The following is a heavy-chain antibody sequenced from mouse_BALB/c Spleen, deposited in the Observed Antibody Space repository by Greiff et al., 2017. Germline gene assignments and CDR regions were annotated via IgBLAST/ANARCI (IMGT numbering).Heavy chain of an antibody. J-gene: IGHJ1*01. Sequence: VKLMESGPGLVAPSQSLSITCTVSGFSLTSYGVHWVRQPPGKGLEWLGVIWAGGSTNYNSALMSRLSISKDNSKSQVFLKMNSLQTDDTAMYYCARDRGNDGYYYFDVWGAGTTVTVSS. CDR3: ARDRGNDGYYYFDV. CDR1: GFSLTSYG. V-gene: IGHV2-9*02. CDR2: IWAGGST. D-gene: IGHD2-3*01.